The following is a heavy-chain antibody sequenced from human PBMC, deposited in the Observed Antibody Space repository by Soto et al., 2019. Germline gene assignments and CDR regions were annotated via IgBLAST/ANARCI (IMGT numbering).Heavy chain of an antibody. D-gene: IGHD3-22*01. CDR1: GWIYSSYL. J-gene: IGHJ4*02. Sequence: SVKGSRKGAGWIYSSYLSSWLRQAPGKGLEWMGGIIPIFGTANYTQKLQGRVTITADESTSTAYMELSSLRSEDADVYYCASSSSRRNYYDSSGDLDNWGQGTMVTVSS. CDR2: IIPIFGTA. V-gene: IGHV1-69*01. CDR3: ASSSSRRNYYDSSGDLDN.